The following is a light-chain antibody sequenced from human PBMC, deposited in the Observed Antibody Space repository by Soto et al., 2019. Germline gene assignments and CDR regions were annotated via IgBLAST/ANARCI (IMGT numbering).Light chain of an antibody. V-gene: IGKV3D-20*02. CDR1: RSVSSSY. CDR2: DAS. J-gene: IGKJ5*01. Sequence: EIVLTQSPGTLSLSPGERATLSCRASRSVSSSYLAWYQQKPGQAPRLLIYDASNRATGIPARFSGSGSGTDFTLTISSLEPEDFAVYYCQQRSNWPPITFGQGTRLEIK. CDR3: QQRSNWPPIT.